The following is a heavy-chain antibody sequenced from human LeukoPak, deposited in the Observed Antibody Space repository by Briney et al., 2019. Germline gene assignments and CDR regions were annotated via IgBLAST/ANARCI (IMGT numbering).Heavy chain of an antibody. CDR1: GGSFSGYY. D-gene: IGHD4-17*01. CDR2: INHSGST. CDR3: ARVFGDYYFDY. V-gene: IGHV4-34*01. J-gene: IGHJ4*02. Sequence: SETLSLTCAVYGGSFSGYYWSWNRQPPGKGLEWIGEINHSGSTNYNPSLKSRVTISVDTSKNQFSLKLSSVTAADTAVYYCARVFGDYYFDYWGQGTLVTVSS.